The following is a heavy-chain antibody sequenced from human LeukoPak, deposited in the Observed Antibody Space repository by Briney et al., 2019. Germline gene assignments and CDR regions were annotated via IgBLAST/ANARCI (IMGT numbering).Heavy chain of an antibody. V-gene: IGHV1-46*01. Sequence: GASVKVSCKASGYTFTSYYMHWVRQAPGQGLEWMGIINPRGGSTSYAQKFQGRVTMTRDTSTSTVYMELSSLRSEDTAVYYCASCDTPTSDVFDIWGQGTMVTVSS. CDR2: INPRGGST. CDR3: ASCDTPTSDVFDI. J-gene: IGHJ3*02. CDR1: GYTFTSYY. D-gene: IGHD5-18*01.